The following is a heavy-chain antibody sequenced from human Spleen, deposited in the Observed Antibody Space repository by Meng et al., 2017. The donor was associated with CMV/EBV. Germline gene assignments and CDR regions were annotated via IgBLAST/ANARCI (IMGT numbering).Heavy chain of an antibody. Sequence: GGSLRLSCAASGFTFSSYAMSWVRQAPGKGLEWVSAISGSGGSTYYADSVKGRFTISRDNSKNTLYLQMNSLRAEDTAVYYCGVDIVVVPAAIRLAPGIDYWGQGTLVTVSS. CDR1: GFTFSSYA. J-gene: IGHJ4*02. V-gene: IGHV3-23*01. D-gene: IGHD2-2*02. CDR3: GVDIVVVPAAIRLAPGIDY. CDR2: ISGSGGST.